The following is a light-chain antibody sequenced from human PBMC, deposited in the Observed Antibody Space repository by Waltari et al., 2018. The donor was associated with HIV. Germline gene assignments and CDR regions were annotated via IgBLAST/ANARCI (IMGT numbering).Light chain of an antibody. Sequence: QSALTQPRSVSGSPGQSVTISCTGTSSDIGYFDYVSWYQQYPGKAPKVIIYEVSQRPSGVPDRFTASKSGITASLTISGLQDEDEAEYYCCSYAGTYTYVFGTGTTVTVL. J-gene: IGLJ1*01. CDR1: SSDIGYFDY. CDR2: EVS. V-gene: IGLV2-11*01. CDR3: CSYAGTYTYV.